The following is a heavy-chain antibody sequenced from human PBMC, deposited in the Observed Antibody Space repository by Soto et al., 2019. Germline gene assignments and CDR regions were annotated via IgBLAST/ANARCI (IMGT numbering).Heavy chain of an antibody. Sequence: GGSLRLSGAASGFTFSGFSINWVRQAPWKGLEWVSSVTSSPISMFYADSVKGRFTISRDDAKDSLFLQMNSLRADDTAVYYCAREADFASTGYVLDYWGLGPLVKVSS. V-gene: IGHV3-21*01. CDR2: VTSSPISM. CDR1: GFTFSGFS. CDR3: AREADFASTGYVLDY. J-gene: IGHJ4*02. D-gene: IGHD3-22*01.